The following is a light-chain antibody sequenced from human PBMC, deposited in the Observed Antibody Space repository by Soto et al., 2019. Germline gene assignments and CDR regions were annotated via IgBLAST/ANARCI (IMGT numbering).Light chain of an antibody. CDR2: AAS. Sequence: SHWTQSPSFLSASVGDRVTITCRASQGISSYLAWYQQKAGKAPKLLIYAASTLQSGVPSRFGGRGSGTEFTLTIGSLQHEDFATYYCKQRNSYPLTFGGGTKVEIK. CDR1: QGISSY. CDR3: KQRNSYPLT. V-gene: IGKV1-9*01. J-gene: IGKJ4*01.